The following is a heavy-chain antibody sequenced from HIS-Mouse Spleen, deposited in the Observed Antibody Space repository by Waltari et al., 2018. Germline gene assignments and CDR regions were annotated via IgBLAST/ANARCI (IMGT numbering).Heavy chain of an antibody. CDR2: MNPSCGNA. CDR3: ARGHDYSNYFDY. Sequence: QVQLVQSGAEVKKPGASVKVSCKASGYTFTSYDINWVRQATGHGLEWMGWMNPSCGNAGYAQKFQGRVTMTRNRSISTAYMGLSSLRSEDTAVYYCARGHDYSNYFDYWGQGTLVTVSS. V-gene: IGHV1-8*01. D-gene: IGHD4-4*01. CDR1: GYTFTSYD. J-gene: IGHJ4*02.